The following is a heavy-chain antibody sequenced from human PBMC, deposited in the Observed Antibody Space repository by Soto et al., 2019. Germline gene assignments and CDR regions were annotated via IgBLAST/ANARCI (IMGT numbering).Heavy chain of an antibody. CDR1: GYTFTSYG. V-gene: IGHV1-18*04. CDR2: ISAYNGNT. Sequence: GASVKVSCKASGYTFTSYGISWVRQAPGQGLEWMGWISAYNGNTNYAQKLQGRVTMTTDTSTSTAYMELRSLRSDDTAVYYCARGARERSEYYYYYYGMDVWGQGTTVTVSS. J-gene: IGHJ6*02. D-gene: IGHD6-6*01. CDR3: ARGARERSEYYYYYYGMDV.